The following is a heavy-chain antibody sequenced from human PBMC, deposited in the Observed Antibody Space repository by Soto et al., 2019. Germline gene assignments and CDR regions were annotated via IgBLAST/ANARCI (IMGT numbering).Heavy chain of an antibody. CDR2: IYHSGST. Sequence: SETLSLTCTVSGGSISSSSYYWGWIRQPPGKGLEWIGYIYHSGSTYYNPSLKSRVTISVDTSKNQFSLKLSSVTAADTAVYYCARTVVITDSFEVFAFDIWGQGTMVTVSS. J-gene: IGHJ3*02. CDR3: ARTVVITDSFEVFAFDI. V-gene: IGHV4-39*07. CDR1: GGSISSSSYY. D-gene: IGHD3-22*01.